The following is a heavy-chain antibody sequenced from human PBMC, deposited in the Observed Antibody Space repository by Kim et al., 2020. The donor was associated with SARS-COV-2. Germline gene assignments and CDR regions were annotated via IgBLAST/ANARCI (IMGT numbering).Heavy chain of an antibody. CDR3: ATPLNDYGDYLYYGMDV. CDR2: IYSGGST. V-gene: IGHV3-53*01. Sequence: GGSLRLSCAASGFTVSSNYMSWVRQAPGKGLEWVSVIYSGGSTYYADSVKGRFTISRDNSKNTLYLQMNSLRAEDTAVYYCATPLNDYGDYLYYGMDVWGQGTTVTVSS. CDR1: GFTVSSNY. J-gene: IGHJ6*02. D-gene: IGHD4-17*01.